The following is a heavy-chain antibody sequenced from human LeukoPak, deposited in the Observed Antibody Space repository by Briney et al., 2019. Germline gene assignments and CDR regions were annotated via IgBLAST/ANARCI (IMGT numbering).Heavy chain of an antibody. D-gene: IGHD6-19*01. CDR3: ATRYRSGWYYFDY. CDR1: GGSISSSSYY. CDR2: IYYSGST. J-gene: IGHJ4*02. Sequence: SETLSLTCTVSGGSISSSSYYWGWIRQPPGKGLEWIGSIYYSGSTYYNPSLKSRVTISVDTSKNQFSLKLSSVTAADTAVYYCATRYRSGWYYFDYWGQGTLVTVSS. V-gene: IGHV4-39*01.